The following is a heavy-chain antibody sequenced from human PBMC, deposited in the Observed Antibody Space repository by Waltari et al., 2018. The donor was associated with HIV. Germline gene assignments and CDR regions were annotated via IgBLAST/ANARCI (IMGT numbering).Heavy chain of an antibody. V-gene: IGHV3-53*01. CDR1: GFTVSSAY. D-gene: IGHD6-13*01. J-gene: IGHJ4*02. Sequence: EVQLVESGGGLIQPGGSLRLSCAASGFTVSSAYMSWVRQAPGKGLEWVSVIHSSGGTNYADSVKGRFTISRDNSKNTLYLQMNSLGAEDTAVYYCARDTTVVGTRYFDYWGRGTLVTVSS. CDR2: IHSSGGT. CDR3: ARDTTVVGTRYFDY.